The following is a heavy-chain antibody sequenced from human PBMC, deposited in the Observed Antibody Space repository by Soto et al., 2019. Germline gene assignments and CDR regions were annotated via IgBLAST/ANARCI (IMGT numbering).Heavy chain of an antibody. V-gene: IGHV3-23*01. D-gene: IGHD6-19*01. CDR2: ISGSGGST. CDR3: AKVGGSGWFDAFDI. J-gene: IGHJ3*02. CDR1: GFSFSTYA. Sequence: EVQLLESGGGLVQPGGSLRLSCAASGFSFSTYALSWVRQAPGKGLDWVSVISGSGGSTDYAGSVKGRFTISRDNSKNALFLQMNSLRAEDTALYYCAKVGGSGWFDAFDIWGQGTMVIVSP.